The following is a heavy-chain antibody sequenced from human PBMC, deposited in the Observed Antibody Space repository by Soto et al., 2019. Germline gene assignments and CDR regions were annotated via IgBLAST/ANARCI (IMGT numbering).Heavy chain of an antibody. CDR2: ISYDGSNK. D-gene: IGHD3-10*01. J-gene: IGHJ4*02. CDR3: AKKGPGYYYGSGDAY. CDR1: GFTFSRYG. Sequence: QVQLVESGGGVVQPGKSLRLSCAASGFTFSRYGMHWVRQAPGKGLEWVAVISYDGSNKYYADSVRGRFTISRDNSKNTVFLLMSSLRAEETAVYYCAKKGPGYYYGSGDAYWGQGTLVTVSS. V-gene: IGHV3-30*18.